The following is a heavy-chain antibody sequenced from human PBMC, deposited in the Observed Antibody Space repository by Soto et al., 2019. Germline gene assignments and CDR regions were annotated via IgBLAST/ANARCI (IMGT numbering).Heavy chain of an antibody. Sequence: QVQLQESGPGLVKPSETLSLTCTVSGVSVNTYYWSWIRQPPGKGLEWVGYISYSGSTNHNPSLKRRVTLSIDTSRNPFSLKLSSVTAADTAIYYCASTRGEGYRYTWDYWGQGTLVTVSP. J-gene: IGHJ4*02. CDR3: ASTRGEGYRYTWDY. CDR2: ISYSGST. D-gene: IGHD3-16*02. V-gene: IGHV4-59*02. CDR1: GVSVNTYY.